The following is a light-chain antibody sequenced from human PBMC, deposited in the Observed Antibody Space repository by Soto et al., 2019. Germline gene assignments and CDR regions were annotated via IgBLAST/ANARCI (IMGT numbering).Light chain of an antibody. CDR3: QQGCGRPTWT. CDR2: TAS. V-gene: IGKV1-39*01. CDR1: QSISNY. J-gene: IGKJ1*01. Sequence: DLQMTQSPSSLSASVGDRVTITCRASQSISNYLNGYQQKPGKAPKLLIYTASSLQSGVRARFSGSGAGTGCTRTISRRRPEDFGSYYGQQGCGRPTWTFGQGTKGEI.